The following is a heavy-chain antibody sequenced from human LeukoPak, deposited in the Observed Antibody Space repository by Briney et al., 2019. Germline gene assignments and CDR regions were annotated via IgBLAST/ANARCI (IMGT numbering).Heavy chain of an antibody. CDR3: ARDPTFYDFWSGYYTGTYYYYYMDV. D-gene: IGHD3-3*01. V-gene: IGHV1-2*02. Sequence: GASVKVSCKASGYTFTGYYMHWVRQAPGHGLEWMGWINPNSGVTHYAQKFQGRVTMSRDTSISTAYMELSRLRSDDTAVYYCARDPTFYDFWSGYYTGTYYYYYMDVWGKGTTVTVSS. CDR2: INPNSGVT. CDR1: GYTFTGYY. J-gene: IGHJ6*03.